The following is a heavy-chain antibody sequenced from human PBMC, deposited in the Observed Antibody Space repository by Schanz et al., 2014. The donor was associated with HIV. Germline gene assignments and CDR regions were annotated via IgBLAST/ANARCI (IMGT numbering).Heavy chain of an antibody. D-gene: IGHD2-21*02. CDR3: ARRESDGALDV. J-gene: IGHJ6*02. V-gene: IGHV1-18*01. Sequence: QVQLVQSGAEVKKPGASVKVSCKASGYTFNSYGIVWVRQAPGQGLEWMGWISAHNGNTKYVQKLQGRVTMTTDTSTSTAYMELRSLRSDDTAVYHCARRESDGALDVWGPGTAVIVSS. CDR2: ISAHNGNT. CDR1: GYTFNSYG.